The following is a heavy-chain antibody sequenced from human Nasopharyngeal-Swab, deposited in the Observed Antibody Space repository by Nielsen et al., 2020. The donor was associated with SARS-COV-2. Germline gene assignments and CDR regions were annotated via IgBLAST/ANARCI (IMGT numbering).Heavy chain of an antibody. CDR1: GYTFTGYY. Sequence: ASVKVSCKASGYTFTGYYMHWVRQAPGQGLEWMGWINPNSGGTNYAQKFQGWVTMTRDTSISTAYMELSSLRSEDTAVYYCARVPTFHYYDSSGEVYYFDYWGQGTLVTVSS. V-gene: IGHV1-2*04. CDR2: INPNSGGT. J-gene: IGHJ4*02. D-gene: IGHD3-22*01. CDR3: ARVPTFHYYDSSGEVYYFDY.